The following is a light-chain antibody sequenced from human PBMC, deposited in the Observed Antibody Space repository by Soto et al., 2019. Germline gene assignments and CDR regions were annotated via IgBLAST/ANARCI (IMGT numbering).Light chain of an antibody. V-gene: IGLV2-23*01. CDR2: EGT. CDR1: STDVGGYNL. J-gene: IGLJ1*01. Sequence: QSALTQPASVSGSPGQSITISCTGTSTDVGGYNLVSWYQQHPGKAPKLIIYEGTERPSGVSIRFSGSKSGNTASLTVSGLQAEDEADYYCCSYSLTSTYVFGTGTKVTVL. CDR3: CSYSLTSTYV.